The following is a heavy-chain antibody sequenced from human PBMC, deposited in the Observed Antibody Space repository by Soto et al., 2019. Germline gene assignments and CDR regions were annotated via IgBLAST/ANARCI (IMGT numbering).Heavy chain of an antibody. V-gene: IGHV1-69*01. CDR3: AGGGGDYVWGSYRHTTLDY. Sequence: QVQLVQSGAEVKKPGSSVKVSCKASGGTFSSYAISWVRQAPGQGLEWMGGIIPIFGTANYAQKFQGRVTITADESTSTAYMELSSLRSEDTAVYYCAGGGGDYVWGSYRHTTLDYWGQGTLVTVSS. D-gene: IGHD3-16*02. J-gene: IGHJ4*02. CDR1: GGTFSSYA. CDR2: IIPIFGTA.